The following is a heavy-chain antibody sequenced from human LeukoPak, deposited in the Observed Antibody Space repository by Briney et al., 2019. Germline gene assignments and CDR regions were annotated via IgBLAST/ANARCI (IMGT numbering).Heavy chain of an antibody. V-gene: IGHV3-23*01. D-gene: IGHD5-18*01. Sequence: PGGSLRLSCTLSGLTFSNYATSWVRQAPGRGLEWVSVISDSGGTTDYADSVKGRFTISRDNSRNTLFLQLSSLRDDDTAIYYCAKRIGYDYGYYDYWGQGALVTVTS. CDR1: GLTFSNYA. CDR3: AKRIGYDYGYYDY. CDR2: ISDSGGTT. J-gene: IGHJ4*02.